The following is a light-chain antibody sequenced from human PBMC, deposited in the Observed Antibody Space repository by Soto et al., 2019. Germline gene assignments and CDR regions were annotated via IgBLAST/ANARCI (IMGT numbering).Light chain of an antibody. Sequence: QSVLTQPPSVSVAPGQRVTISCTGSSSNIGAGYDIHWYQQLPGTAPKLLIYGNSNRPSGVPDRFSGSKSGTSASLAITGLQAEDEADYYCQSYDISLSGWVFGTGTKLTVL. CDR2: GNS. V-gene: IGLV1-40*01. CDR1: SSNIGAGYD. CDR3: QSYDISLSGWV. J-gene: IGLJ1*01.